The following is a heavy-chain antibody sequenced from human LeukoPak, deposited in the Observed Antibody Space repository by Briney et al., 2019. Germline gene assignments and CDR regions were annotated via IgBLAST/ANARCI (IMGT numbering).Heavy chain of an antibody. CDR3: LMYTNGWN. CDR2: INSDGTST. CDR1: GSTISGNY. V-gene: IGHV3-74*01. D-gene: IGHD6-19*01. Sequence: GGSLRLSCAVSGSTISGNYMHWIRQAPGKGLVWVSRINSDGTSTTYADSAKGRFTISRDNAKNMLYLQMNSLRAEDTAMYYCLMYTNGWNWGQGALVTVSS. J-gene: IGHJ4*02.